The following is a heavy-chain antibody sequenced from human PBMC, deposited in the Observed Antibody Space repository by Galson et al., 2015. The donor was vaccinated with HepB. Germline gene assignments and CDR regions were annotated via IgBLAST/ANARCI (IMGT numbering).Heavy chain of an antibody. V-gene: IGHV3-33*01. D-gene: IGHD6-19*01. J-gene: IGHJ3*02. CDR1: GFTFSSYG. CDR2: IWYDGSNK. Sequence: SLRLSCAASGFTFSSYGMHWVRQAPGKGLEWVAVIWYDGSNKYYADSVKGRFTISRDNSKNTLYLQMNSLRAEDTAVYYCARALYSSGWYSDDAFVIWGQGTTVTVSS. CDR3: ARALYSSGWYSDDAFVI.